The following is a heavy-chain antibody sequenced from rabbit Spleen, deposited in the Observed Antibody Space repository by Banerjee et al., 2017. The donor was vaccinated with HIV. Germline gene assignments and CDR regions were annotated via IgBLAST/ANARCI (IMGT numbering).Heavy chain of an antibody. CDR1: GFSFSSFW. J-gene: IGHJ4*01. Sequence: QEQLEESGGDLVKPEGSLTLTFTASGFSFSSFWICWVRQAPGKGLEWIACIDVTKYSTTYYATWARGRFTISKTSSTTVTLQMTSLTAADTATYFCARDAAGREDFNLWGQGTLVTVS. D-gene: IGHD4-2*01. V-gene: IGHV1S45*01. CDR3: ARDAAGREDFNL. CDR2: IDVTKYSTT.